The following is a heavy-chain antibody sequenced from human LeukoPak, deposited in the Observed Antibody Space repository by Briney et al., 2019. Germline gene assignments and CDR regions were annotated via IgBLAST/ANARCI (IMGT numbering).Heavy chain of an antibody. D-gene: IGHD3-22*01. CDR3: ARGRGTDYYDSSGYSMFDY. Sequence: PSETLSLTCTVPGGSISSHYWSGVRQPPGEGLERIGDIYYSGSPNYKPSVKSRVTISVDTYKNQLSLKLSSVTAADTAVYYCARGRGTDYYDSSGYSMFDYWGQGTLVTVSS. V-gene: IGHV4-59*11. J-gene: IGHJ4*02. CDR2: IYYSGSP. CDR1: GGSISSHY.